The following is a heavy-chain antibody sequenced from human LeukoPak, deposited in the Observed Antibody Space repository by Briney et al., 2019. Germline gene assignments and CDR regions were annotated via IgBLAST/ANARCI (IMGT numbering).Heavy chain of an antibody. CDR1: GLTVSSKD. J-gene: IGHJ3*02. Sequence: PGGSLRLSCAASGLTVSSKDMSWVRQAPGKGLEWVSVIYSGGSTYYADSVKGRFTISRDNSKNTLYLQMNSLRAEDTAVYCCATLARYAFDIWGQGTMVTVSS. D-gene: IGHD5-12*01. CDR2: IYSGGST. CDR3: ATLARYAFDI. V-gene: IGHV3-53*01.